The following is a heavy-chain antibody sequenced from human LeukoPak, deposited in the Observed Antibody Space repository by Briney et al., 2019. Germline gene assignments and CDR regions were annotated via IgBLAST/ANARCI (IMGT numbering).Heavy chain of an antibody. CDR1: GFTFSTYT. Sequence: GGSLRLSCAASGFTFSTYTMNWVRQAPGKGLEWVSSISSSSSNIYCAHSVNARFTIARDNAKSSLYMQMNRLRVEGTAVYYCASESENGVDTGMGLDYWGQGNLVTVSS. V-gene: IGHV3-21*01. D-gene: IGHD5-18*01. CDR2: ISSSSSNI. CDR3: ASESENGVDTGMGLDY. J-gene: IGHJ4*02.